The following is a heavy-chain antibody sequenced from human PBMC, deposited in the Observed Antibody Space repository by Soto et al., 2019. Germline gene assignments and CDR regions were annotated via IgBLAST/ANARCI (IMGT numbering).Heavy chain of an antibody. CDR2: ISAYNGNT. J-gene: IGHJ5*02. D-gene: IGHD2-15*01. V-gene: IGHV1-18*01. Sequence: ASVKVSCKASGYTFTSYGISWVRQAPGQGLEWMGWISAYNGNTNYAQKLQGRVTMTTDTSTSTAYMELRSLRSDDTAVYYCARDHGDCSGPEWFDPWGQGTLVTVSS. CDR3: ARDHGDCSGPEWFDP. CDR1: GYTFTSYG.